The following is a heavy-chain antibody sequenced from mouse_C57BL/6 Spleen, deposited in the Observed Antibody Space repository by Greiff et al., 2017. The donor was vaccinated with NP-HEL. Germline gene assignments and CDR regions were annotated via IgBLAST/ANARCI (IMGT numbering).Heavy chain of an antibody. D-gene: IGHD2-4*01. Sequence: EVKLVESGGGLVKPGGSLKLSCAASGFTFSDYGMHWVRQAPEKGLEWVAYISSGSSTIYYADTVKGRFTISRDNAKNTLFLQMTSLRSEDTAMYYCARGGDDYGLEDYWGQGTTLTVSS. J-gene: IGHJ2*01. CDR2: ISSGSSTI. CDR1: GFTFSDYG. CDR3: ARGGDDYGLEDY. V-gene: IGHV5-17*01.